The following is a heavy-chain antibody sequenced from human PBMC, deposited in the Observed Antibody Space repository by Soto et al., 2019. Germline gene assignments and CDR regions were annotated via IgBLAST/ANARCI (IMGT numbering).Heavy chain of an antibody. CDR2: VNPNSGNT. CDR1: GYIFSTYD. V-gene: IGHV1-8*01. Sequence: QVQLVQSGAEVKKPGASVKVSCKASGYIFSTYDINWVRQAAGQGLEWMGWVNPNSGNTEYAQRFRGRVTMTSNTSISTAYMELSALTPEDTAVYYCARPYCDSTSCYTDWFDPWGQGTLVTVSS. D-gene: IGHD2-2*02. J-gene: IGHJ5*02. CDR3: ARPYCDSTSCYTDWFDP.